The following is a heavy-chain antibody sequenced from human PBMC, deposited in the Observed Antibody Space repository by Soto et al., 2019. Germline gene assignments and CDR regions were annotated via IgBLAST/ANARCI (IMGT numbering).Heavy chain of an antibody. V-gene: IGHV1-69*06. CDR2: IIPIFGTA. Sequence: SVKVSCKASGGTFSSYAISWVRQAPGQGLEWMGGIIPIFGTANYAQKFQGRVTITADKSTSTVYMELSSLRSEDTAVYYCARDEVAALDYWGQGTLVTVSS. D-gene: IGHD6-6*01. CDR1: GGTFSSYA. J-gene: IGHJ4*02. CDR3: ARDEVAALDY.